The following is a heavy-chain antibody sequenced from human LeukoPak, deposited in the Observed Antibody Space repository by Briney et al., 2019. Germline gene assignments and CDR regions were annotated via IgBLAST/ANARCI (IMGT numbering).Heavy chain of an antibody. V-gene: IGHV3-7*01. CDR3: ARELGDTAIDY. D-gene: IGHD5-18*01. Sequence: GGSLRLSCAASGFTFSSYWMSWVRQAPGKGLEWVANIKQEGSEKYYVDSVKGRFTLSRDNAKNSLYLQMNSLRAEDTAVYYCARELGDTAIDYWGQGTLVTVSS. CDR1: GFTFSSYW. CDR2: IKQEGSEK. J-gene: IGHJ4*02.